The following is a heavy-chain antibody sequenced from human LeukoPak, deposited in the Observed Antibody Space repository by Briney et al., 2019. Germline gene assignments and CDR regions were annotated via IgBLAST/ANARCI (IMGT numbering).Heavy chain of an antibody. CDR1: GYTFTSHY. CDR3: ARVSANFDY. Sequence: ASVKVSCKSSGYTFTSHYMHWVRQAPGQGLEWMGIINPSGGSTSYAPKFQGRVTMTRDMSTSTDYMELSSLRSEDTAVYYCARVSANFDYWGQGTLVTVSS. CDR2: INPSGGST. V-gene: IGHV1-46*01. J-gene: IGHJ4*02.